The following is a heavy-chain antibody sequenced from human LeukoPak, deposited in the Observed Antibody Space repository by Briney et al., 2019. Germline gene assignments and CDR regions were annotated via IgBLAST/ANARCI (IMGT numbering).Heavy chain of an antibody. CDR3: ARDRSSGLDP. V-gene: IGHV4-59*01. Sequence: PSETLSLTCTVSGGSISNYYWTRIRQPPGKGLEWIGYILYSGSTNYNPSLKSRVTISLDTAKNHLSLKLSSVTAADTAVYYCARDRSSGLDPWGQGTLVTVSS. CDR1: GGSISNYY. J-gene: IGHJ5*02. D-gene: IGHD6-25*01. CDR2: ILYSGST.